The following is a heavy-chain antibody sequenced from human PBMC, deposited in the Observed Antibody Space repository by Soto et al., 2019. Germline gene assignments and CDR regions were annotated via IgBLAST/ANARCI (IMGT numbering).Heavy chain of an antibody. V-gene: IGHV4-31*03. CDR1: GGSISRGGSY. Sequence: QVQLQESGPGLVKPSQTLSLTCTVSGGSISRGGSYWSWIRQHPGKGLEWIGYIYYSGGTYYNPSLKSRVTISVDTSENQFSLRLSSVTAADTAVYSCARKDSGYADYMDVWGKGTTVTVSS. CDR3: ARKDSGYADYMDV. D-gene: IGHD5-12*01. J-gene: IGHJ6*03. CDR2: IYYSGGT.